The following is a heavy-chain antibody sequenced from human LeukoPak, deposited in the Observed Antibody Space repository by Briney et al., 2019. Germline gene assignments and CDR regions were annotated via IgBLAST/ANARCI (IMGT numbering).Heavy chain of an antibody. CDR3: AKGTAPGIGSFDN. J-gene: IGHJ4*02. CDR2: ISYDGSNK. CDR1: GFTFSSYG. Sequence: PGGSLRLSCAASGFTFSSYGMHWVRQAPGKGLEWVAVISYDGSNKYYADSVKGRFTISRDNSKNTLYLQMNSLRAEDTAVYYCAKGTAPGIGSFDNWGQGTLVTVSS. D-gene: IGHD6-13*01. V-gene: IGHV3-30*18.